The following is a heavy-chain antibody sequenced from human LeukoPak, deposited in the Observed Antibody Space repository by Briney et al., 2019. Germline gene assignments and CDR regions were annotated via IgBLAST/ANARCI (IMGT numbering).Heavy chain of an antibody. V-gene: IGHV1-18*04. CDR3: ARTKVVPAANLGDY. CDR1: GYTFTGYY. CDR2: ISAYNGNT. D-gene: IGHD2-2*01. J-gene: IGHJ4*02. Sequence: ASVKVSCKASGYTFTGYYMHWVRQAPGQGLEWMGWISAYNGNTNYAQKLQGRVTMTTDTSTSTAHMELRSLRSDDTAVYYCARTKVVPAANLGDYWGQGTLVTVSS.